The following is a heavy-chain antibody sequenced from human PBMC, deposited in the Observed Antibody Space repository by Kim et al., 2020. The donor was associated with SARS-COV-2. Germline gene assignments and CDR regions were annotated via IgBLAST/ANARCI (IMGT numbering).Heavy chain of an antibody. CDR3: ARVMNWFDP. Sequence: SETLSLTCTVSGGSISSGSYYWSWIRQPAGKGLEWIGRIYTSGSTNYNPSLKSRVTISVDTSKNQFSLKLSSVTAADTAVYYCARVMNWFDPWGQGTLVTVSS. CDR2: IYTSGST. V-gene: IGHV4-61*02. CDR1: GGSISSGSYY. J-gene: IGHJ5*02.